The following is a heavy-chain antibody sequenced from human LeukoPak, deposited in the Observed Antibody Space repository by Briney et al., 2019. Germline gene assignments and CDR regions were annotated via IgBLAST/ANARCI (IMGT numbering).Heavy chain of an antibody. V-gene: IGHV1-18*01. CDR2: ISAYNGNT. Sequence: AASVTLSCKASGYTFTNYGISWVRQAPGQGLEWMGWISAYNGNTDYAQNLQGRVTMTTDTLTSTAYMELRSLRSDDTAVYYCARDQSLVAYSSSWFDYWGQGTTVTVSS. D-gene: IGHD6-13*01. J-gene: IGHJ4*02. CDR3: ARDQSLVAYSSSWFDY. CDR1: GYTFTNYG.